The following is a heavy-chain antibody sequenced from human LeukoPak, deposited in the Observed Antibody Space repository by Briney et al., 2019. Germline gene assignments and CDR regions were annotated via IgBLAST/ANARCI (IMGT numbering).Heavy chain of an antibody. CDR1: GGTFSSYA. CDR2: IIPMLGTV. D-gene: IGHD3-10*01. V-gene: IGHV1-69*04. Sequence: RASVKVSCKASGGTFSSYAINWVRQAPGQGLEWMGRIIPMLGTVNYAQKFQGRVTIIADKFTSTAYMELSSLRSEDTAVYYCATITMVRGVNIFNRDYWGQGTLVTVSS. CDR3: ATITMVRGVNIFNRDY. J-gene: IGHJ4*02.